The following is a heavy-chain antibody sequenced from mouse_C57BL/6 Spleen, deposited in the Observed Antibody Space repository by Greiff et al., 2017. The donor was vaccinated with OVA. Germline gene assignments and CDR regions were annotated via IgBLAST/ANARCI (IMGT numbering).Heavy chain of an antibody. Sequence: QVQLQQSGPELVKPGASVKISCKASGYAFSSSWMNWVKQRPGKGLEWIGRIYPGDGDTNYNGKFKGKATLTADKTSSTAYMQLSSLTSEDSAVYFCARGTITTVVAPGYFDVWGTGTTVTVSS. CDR1: GYAFSSSW. D-gene: IGHD1-1*01. CDR3: ARGTITTVVAPGYFDV. V-gene: IGHV1-82*01. J-gene: IGHJ1*03. CDR2: IYPGDGDT.